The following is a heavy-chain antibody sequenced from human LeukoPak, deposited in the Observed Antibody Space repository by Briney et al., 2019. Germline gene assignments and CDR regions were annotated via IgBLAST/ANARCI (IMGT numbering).Heavy chain of an antibody. V-gene: IGHV1-46*01. CDR1: GYTFTNYY. Sequence: ASVKVSCKTSGYTFTNYYMHWVRQAPGQGLEWMGVINPSGGSTSYAQKFQGRVTMTRDMSTSTVYMELSSLRSEDTAVYYCARDVPPRRTYYYGSGTSNYYMDVWGKGTTVTISS. D-gene: IGHD3-10*01. J-gene: IGHJ6*03. CDR2: INPSGGST. CDR3: ARDVPPRRTYYYGSGTSNYYMDV.